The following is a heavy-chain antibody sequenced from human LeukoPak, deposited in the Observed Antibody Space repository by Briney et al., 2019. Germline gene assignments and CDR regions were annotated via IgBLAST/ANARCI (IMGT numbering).Heavy chain of an antibody. Sequence: GGSLRLSXAASGFTFSSYGMHWVRQAPGKGLEWVAFIRYDGSNKYYADSVKGRFTISRDNSKNTLYLQMNSLRAEDTAVYYCAKGCEQWLPREGVFDYWGQGTLVTVSS. V-gene: IGHV3-30*02. CDR2: IRYDGSNK. CDR1: GFTFSSYG. CDR3: AKGCEQWLPREGVFDY. J-gene: IGHJ4*02. D-gene: IGHD6-19*01.